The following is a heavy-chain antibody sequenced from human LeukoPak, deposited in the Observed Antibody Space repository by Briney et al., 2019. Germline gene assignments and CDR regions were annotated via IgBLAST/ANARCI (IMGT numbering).Heavy chain of an antibody. D-gene: IGHD3-16*02. Sequence: SETLSLTCTVSGGSISSSSYYWGWIRQPPGKGLEWVGEINHSGSTNYNPSLKSRVTISVDTSKNQFSLKLSSVTAADTAVYYCARADYDYVWGSYRQIDYWGQGTLVTVSS. J-gene: IGHJ4*02. CDR1: GGSISSSSYY. V-gene: IGHV4-39*07. CDR3: ARADYDYVWGSYRQIDY. CDR2: INHSGST.